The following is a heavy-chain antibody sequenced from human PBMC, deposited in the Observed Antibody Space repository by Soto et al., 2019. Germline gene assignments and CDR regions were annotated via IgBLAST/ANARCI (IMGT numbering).Heavy chain of an antibody. V-gene: IGHV1-46*01. CDR2: VNPSGGHT. D-gene: IGHD2-21*02. CDR1: GDTFSDYY. J-gene: IGHJ4*02. CDR3: ARGGHVVVVTADLDY. Sequence: QVQLMQSGADVKKPGASVKVSCKASGDTFSDYYIHWVRQAPGQGLEWMGTVNPSGGHTTYSQHFLGRVTMTRDTSTSTLHMELTSLTSEDTAVYYCARGGHVVVVTADLDYWGQGTLVTVSS.